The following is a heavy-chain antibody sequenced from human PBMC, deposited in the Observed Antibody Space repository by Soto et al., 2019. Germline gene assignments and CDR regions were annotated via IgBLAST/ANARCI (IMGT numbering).Heavy chain of an antibody. J-gene: IGHJ4*02. CDR1: GGSISGSY. CDR2: IHYSGST. Sequence: SETLSLTCTVSGGSISGSYWSWIRQTPGKGLEWVGYIHYSGSTTYNPSLKSRVTMSVDSAKNQFSLQLSSVTAADTAVYFCTKYRRTAAEGYSFDYWGQGALVTVSS. V-gene: IGHV4-59*01. CDR3: TKYRRTAAEGYSFDY. D-gene: IGHD2-15*01.